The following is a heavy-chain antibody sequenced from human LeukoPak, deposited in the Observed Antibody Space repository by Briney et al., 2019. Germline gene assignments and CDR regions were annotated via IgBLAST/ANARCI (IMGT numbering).Heavy chain of an antibody. J-gene: IGHJ4*02. CDR1: GFTFSSYS. Sequence: GGSLRLSCAASGFTFSSYSMNWVRQAPGKGLEWVSSISSSSSYIYYADSVKGRFTISRDNAKNSLYLQMNSLRAEDTAVYYCAKGLDYYDSSGYYGWGQGTLVTVSS. CDR2: ISSSSSYI. D-gene: IGHD3-22*01. V-gene: IGHV3-21*04. CDR3: AKGLDYYDSSGYYG.